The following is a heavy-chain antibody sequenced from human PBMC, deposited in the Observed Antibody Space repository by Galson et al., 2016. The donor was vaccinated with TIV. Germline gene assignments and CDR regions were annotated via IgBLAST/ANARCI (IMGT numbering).Heavy chain of an antibody. CDR1: GFTFSNYG. D-gene: IGHD3-10*01. CDR3: ARDGSWSGDPIYGGTRPDF. CDR2: IWYDGNAK. Sequence: SLRLSCATSGFTFSNYGMYWVRQAPDKGLEWVALIWYDGNAKFYADSVKGRFTISRDTSRDTLYLQMNSLSAEDTALYYCARDGSWSGDPIYGGTRPDFWGRGTLVTVSS. J-gene: IGHJ4*02. V-gene: IGHV3-33*07.